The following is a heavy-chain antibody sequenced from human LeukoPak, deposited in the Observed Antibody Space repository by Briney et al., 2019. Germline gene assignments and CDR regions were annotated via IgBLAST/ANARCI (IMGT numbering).Heavy chain of an antibody. V-gene: IGHV4-59*08. Sequence: PSETLSLTCTVSGGSMSGYYWSWIRQSPGKGLEWIGSGSYSGSTYYNPSLKSRVTISVDTSKNQFSLKLTSVTAADTAIYYCARHARDSNISVAEGWYYYFCIDVWGKGTTVTISS. CDR1: GGSMSGYY. D-gene: IGHD6-19*01. CDR2: GSYSGST. J-gene: IGHJ6*03. CDR3: ARHARDSNISVAEGWYYYFCIDV.